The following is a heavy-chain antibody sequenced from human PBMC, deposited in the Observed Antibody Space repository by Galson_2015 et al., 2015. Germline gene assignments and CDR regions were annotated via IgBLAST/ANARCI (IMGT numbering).Heavy chain of an antibody. D-gene: IGHD4-11*01. Sequence: SGAEAYKPGESLTISCMVSGYSFGTYWIGWVRQMPGQGLEWMGLIYPGDSDTRYSPSFQGQVTISANKSTTTAYLQWSSLKASDTAMYYCATLDRAMTTSGFDIWGQGTMVTVSS. CDR2: IYPGDSDT. CDR3: ATLDRAMTTSGFDI. J-gene: IGHJ3*02. V-gene: IGHV5-51*01. CDR1: GYSFGTYW.